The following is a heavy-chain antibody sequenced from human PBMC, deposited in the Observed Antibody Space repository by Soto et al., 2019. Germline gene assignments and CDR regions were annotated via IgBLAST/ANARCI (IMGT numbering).Heavy chain of an antibody. Sequence: QVQLVESGGGLVKPGGSLRLSCAPSGFTFSDHYMSWIRQAPGKGLEWISYISSSGHSIYYADSVKGRVTISRDNTKNSLYLQMHSLRAEDTAVYYCARGRLTRLTYFDYWGQGTLVSVSS. CDR1: GFTFSDHY. V-gene: IGHV3-11*01. CDR3: ARGRLTRLTYFDY. CDR2: ISSSGHSI. J-gene: IGHJ4*02.